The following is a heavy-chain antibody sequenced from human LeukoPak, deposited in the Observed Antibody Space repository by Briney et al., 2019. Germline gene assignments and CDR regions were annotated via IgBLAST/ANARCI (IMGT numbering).Heavy chain of an antibody. J-gene: IGHJ3*02. Sequence: PSQTLSLTCTVSGGSISSGDYYWSWIRQPPGKGLEWIGYIYYSGSTYYNPSLKSRVTISVDTSKNQFSLKLSSVTAADTAVYYCARTIFGVVSFPKDDAFDIWGQGTMVTVSS. CDR2: IYYSGST. CDR1: GGSISSGDYY. CDR3: ARTIFGVVSFPKDDAFDI. D-gene: IGHD3-3*01. V-gene: IGHV4-30-4*08.